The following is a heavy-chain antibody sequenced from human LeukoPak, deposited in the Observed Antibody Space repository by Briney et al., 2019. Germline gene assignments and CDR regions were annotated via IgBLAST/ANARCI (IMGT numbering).Heavy chain of an antibody. Sequence: GGSLRLSCAAPGFTFSRYNMNWVRQAPGKGLEWASSISRTGNYIYYADSVKGRFTISRDNAQNSLFLQMNSLRVEDTAVYYCARVLETDCSGGSCYSGLDYWGQGTLVTVSS. CDR2: ISRTGNYI. V-gene: IGHV3-21*01. D-gene: IGHD2-15*01. CDR1: GFTFSRYN. CDR3: ARVLETDCSGGSCYSGLDY. J-gene: IGHJ4*02.